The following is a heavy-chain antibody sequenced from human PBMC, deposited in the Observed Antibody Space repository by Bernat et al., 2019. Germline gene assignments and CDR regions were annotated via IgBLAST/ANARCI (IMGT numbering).Heavy chain of an antibody. D-gene: IGHD3-10*01. CDR2: ISWNSGSI. CDR1: GFTFDDYA. J-gene: IGHJ6*02. Sequence: EVQLVESGGGLVQPGRSLRLSCAASGFTFDDYAMHWVRQAPGKGLEWVSGISWNSGSIGYADSVKGRFTISRDNAKNSLYLQMNSLRAEDTALYYCEKDPAPWFGPTHGMDVWGQGTTVTVSS. V-gene: IGHV3-9*01. CDR3: EKDPAPWFGPTHGMDV.